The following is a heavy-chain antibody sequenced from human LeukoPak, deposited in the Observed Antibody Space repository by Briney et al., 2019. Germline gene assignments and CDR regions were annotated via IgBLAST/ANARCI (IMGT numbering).Heavy chain of an antibody. CDR2: IWYHGGNQ. J-gene: IGHJ4*02. D-gene: IGHD1-26*01. CDR1: GFTFSSFG. V-gene: IGHV3-33*08. Sequence: GGSLRLSCAASGFTFSSFGMHWVRQAPGKGLEWVALIWYHGGNQYYADSVKGRFTISRDNSKNTLYLQMDSLRAEDTAVYFCARGGLPWELNARFDFWGQGTLVTVSS. CDR3: ARGGLPWELNARFDF.